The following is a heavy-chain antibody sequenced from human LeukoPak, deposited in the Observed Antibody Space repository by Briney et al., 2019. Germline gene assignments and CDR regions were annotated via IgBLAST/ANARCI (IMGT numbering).Heavy chain of an antibody. V-gene: IGHV3-23*01. Sequence: GGALRLSCAASGFTFRRYAMSWVREAPGKGVEWGSAICGSNGNTFYADSVKCRFTISRDNSKNTLYLQMNSLRAEDTAVYYCARDGDVYSSSWRIFDYWGQGTLVTVSS. CDR1: GFTFRRYA. CDR2: ICGSNGNT. D-gene: IGHD6-13*01. J-gene: IGHJ4*02. CDR3: ARDGDVYSSSWRIFDY.